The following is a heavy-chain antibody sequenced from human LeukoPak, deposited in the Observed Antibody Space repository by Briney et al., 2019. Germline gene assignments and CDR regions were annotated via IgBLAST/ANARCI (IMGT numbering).Heavy chain of an antibody. Sequence: ASETLSLTCAVYGGSFSGYYWSWIRQPPGKGLEWIGEINHSGSTNYNPSLKSRVTISVDTSKNQFSLKLSSVTAADTAVYYCARYGGGYGTGSYYYYMDVWGKGTTVTVSS. V-gene: IGHV4-34*01. CDR2: INHSGST. CDR1: GGSFSGYY. D-gene: IGHD5-12*01. CDR3: ARYGGGYGTGSYYYYMDV. J-gene: IGHJ6*03.